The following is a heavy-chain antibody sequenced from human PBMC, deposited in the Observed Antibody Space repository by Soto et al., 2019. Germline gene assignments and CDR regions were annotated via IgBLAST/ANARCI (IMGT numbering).Heavy chain of an antibody. CDR2: TSGSGGST. J-gene: IGHJ4*02. CDR1: GFTFSSYA. V-gene: IGHV3-23*01. Sequence: GGSLRLSCAASGFTFSSYAMSWVRQAPGKGLEWVSTTSGSGGSTYYADSVKGRFTISRDNSKNTFYLQMNSLRAEDMALYYCAKDGGYGSGSYYSDDWGQGTLVTVSS. D-gene: IGHD3-10*01. CDR3: AKDGGYGSGSYYSDD.